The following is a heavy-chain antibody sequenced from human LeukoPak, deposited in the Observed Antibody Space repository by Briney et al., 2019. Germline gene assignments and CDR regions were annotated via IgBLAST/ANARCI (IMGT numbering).Heavy chain of an antibody. CDR3: ARENYGDYVDY. CDR1: GFTVSSNY. CDR2: IFYTGST. Sequence: GSLRLSCAASGFTVSSNYMSWIRQPPGKGLEWIGYIFYTGSTNYNPSLESRVTISADTSKNQFSLNLTSVTAADTAVYYCARENYGDYVDYWGQGTLVTVSS. V-gene: IGHV4-59*02. J-gene: IGHJ4*02. D-gene: IGHD4-17*01.